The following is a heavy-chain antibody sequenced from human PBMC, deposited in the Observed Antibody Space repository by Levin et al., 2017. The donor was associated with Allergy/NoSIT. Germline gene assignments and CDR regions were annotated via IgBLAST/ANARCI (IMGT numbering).Heavy chain of an antibody. CDR2: INSDGSST. Sequence: GGSLRLSCAASGFTFSSYWMHWVRQAPGKGLVWVSRINSDGSSTSYADSVKGRFTISRDNAKNTLYLQMNSLRAEDTAVYYCARGHSYYDFWSGPYYYYGMDVWGQGTTVTVSS. J-gene: IGHJ6*02. CDR3: ARGHSYYDFWSGPYYYYGMDV. V-gene: IGHV3-74*01. D-gene: IGHD3-3*01. CDR1: GFTFSSYW.